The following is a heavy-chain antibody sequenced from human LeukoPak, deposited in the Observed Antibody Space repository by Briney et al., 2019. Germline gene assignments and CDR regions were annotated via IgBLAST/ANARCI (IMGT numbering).Heavy chain of an antibody. CDR2: ITGNSGLI. V-gene: IGHV3-23*01. CDR3: AKDLRLLSLSNPKNNDY. Sequence: GGSLRLSCTGSGFTFGIYAMNWVRQAPGKGLEWVSVITGNSGLIDYADSVKGRFTISRDNDRNTLYLQMTTLRAEDTAVYYCAKDLRLLSLSNPKNNDYWGQGTLVTVSS. CDR1: GFTFGIYA. D-gene: IGHD3-3*01. J-gene: IGHJ4*02.